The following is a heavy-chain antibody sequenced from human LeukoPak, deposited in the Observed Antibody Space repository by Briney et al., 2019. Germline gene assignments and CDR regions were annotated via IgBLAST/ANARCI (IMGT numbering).Heavy chain of an antibody. CDR2: IYPTGIT. Sequence: TSETLSLTCIVSGDSIGSSSDYWGWIRQTPGKGLEWIGSIYPTGITYYKPSLESRVTIAVDRSKNQFSLRLTSVTAADTAVFFCARHLTTGWYGLSYLDSWGQGTLVTVSS. D-gene: IGHD6-19*01. CDR1: GDSIGSSSDY. V-gene: IGHV4-39*01. J-gene: IGHJ5*01. CDR3: ARHLTTGWYGLSYLDS.